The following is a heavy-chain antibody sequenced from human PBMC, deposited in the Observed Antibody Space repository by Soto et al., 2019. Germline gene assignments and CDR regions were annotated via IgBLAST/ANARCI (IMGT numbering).Heavy chain of an antibody. CDR2: IDPSGSYT. D-gene: IGHD6-6*01. CDR1: GYSFTSYW. J-gene: IGHJ6*02. V-gene: IGHV5-10-1*01. Sequence: GESLKISCKGSGYSFTSYWISWVRQMPGKGLEWMGRIDPSGSYTNYSPSFQGHVTISADKSISTAYLQWSSLKASDTAMYYCPRRRISSYYYYCGMDVWGQGTTVTVSS. CDR3: PRRRISSYYYYCGMDV.